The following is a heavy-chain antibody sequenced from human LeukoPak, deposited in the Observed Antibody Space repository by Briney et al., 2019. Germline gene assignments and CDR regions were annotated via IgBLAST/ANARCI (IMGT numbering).Heavy chain of an antibody. V-gene: IGHV3-7*01. J-gene: IGHJ4*02. CDR2: INQDGSEN. Sequence: GGSLRLSCAASGFSFSDVWMGWVRQAPGMGLEWVANINQDGSENYYVDSVKGRFTISRDNAKKSLYLQMNSLRAEDTAVYYCTKGRSNHYWGQGTLVTVST. CDR1: GFSFSDVW. D-gene: IGHD3-10*01. CDR3: TKGRSNHY.